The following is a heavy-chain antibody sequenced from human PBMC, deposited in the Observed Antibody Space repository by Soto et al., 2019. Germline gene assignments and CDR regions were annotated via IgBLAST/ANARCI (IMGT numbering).Heavy chain of an antibody. CDR1: GGSISSSSYY. D-gene: IGHD3-9*01. V-gene: IGHV4-39*01. J-gene: IGHJ6*02. CDR2: IYYSGST. Sequence: SETLSLTCTVSGGSISSSSYYWGWIRQPPGKGLEWIGSIYYSGSTYYNPSLKSRVTISVDTSKNQFSLKLSSVTAADTAVYYCARQGPYYDILTGYLYYYGMDVWGQGTTVTVSS. CDR3: ARQGPYYDILTGYLYYYGMDV.